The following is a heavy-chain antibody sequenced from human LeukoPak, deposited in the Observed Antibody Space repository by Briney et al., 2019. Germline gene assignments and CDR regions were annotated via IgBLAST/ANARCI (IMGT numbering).Heavy chain of an antibody. Sequence: GGSLRLSCAASGFTFSSYAMSWVRQSPGKGLEWVSAISGSGGSTYYADSVKGRFTISRDNSKNTLYLQMNSLRAEDTAVYYCAKDGDIVVVPAATDFDYWGQGTLVTVSS. CDR3: AKDGDIVVVPAATDFDY. D-gene: IGHD2-2*01. CDR1: GFTFSSYA. CDR2: ISGSGGST. J-gene: IGHJ4*02. V-gene: IGHV3-23*01.